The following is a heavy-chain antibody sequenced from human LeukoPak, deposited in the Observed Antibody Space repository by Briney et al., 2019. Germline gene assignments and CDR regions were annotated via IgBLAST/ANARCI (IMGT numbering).Heavy chain of an antibody. J-gene: IGHJ4*02. CDR3: ARVPGPTYYYDSSGYYFNY. CDR2: INPNSGGT. Sequence: GASVKVSCKASGYTFTGCYMHWVRQAPGQGLEWMGRINPNSGGTNYAQKFQGRVTMTRDTSISTAYMELSRLRSDDTAVYYCARVPGPTYYYDSSGYYFNYWGQGTLVTVSS. D-gene: IGHD3-22*01. V-gene: IGHV1-2*06. CDR1: GYTFTGCY.